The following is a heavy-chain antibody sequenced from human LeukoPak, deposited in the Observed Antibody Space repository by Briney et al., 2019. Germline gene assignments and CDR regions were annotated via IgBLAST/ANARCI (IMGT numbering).Heavy chain of an antibody. V-gene: IGHV3-30*03. CDR1: GVTFNSYG. CDR2: ISSDGNDK. Sequence: PGGSLRLSCAASGVTFNSYGMHWVRQAPGKGLEWVALISSDGNDKLYGDSVKGRFTISRDDSKSTLYLQMNSLRAEDTAVYYCTTKVIRGNSGDDYDDWGQGTLVTVSS. J-gene: IGHJ4*02. CDR3: TTKVIRGNSGDDYDD. D-gene: IGHD5-12*01.